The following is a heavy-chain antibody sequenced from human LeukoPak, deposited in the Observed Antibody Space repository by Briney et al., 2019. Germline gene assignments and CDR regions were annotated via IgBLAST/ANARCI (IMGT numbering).Heavy chain of an antibody. CDR1: GGSISTNY. J-gene: IGHJ4*02. Sequence: SETLSLTCTVSGGSISTNYWTWIRQPAGKGLEWIGRIYTSGSTNYNPSLKSRVTMSVDTSKNQFSLKLSSVTAADTAVYYCARGASGWYGYYFDYWGQGTLVTVSS. D-gene: IGHD6-19*01. CDR3: ARGASGWYGYYFDY. V-gene: IGHV4-4*07. CDR2: IYTSGST.